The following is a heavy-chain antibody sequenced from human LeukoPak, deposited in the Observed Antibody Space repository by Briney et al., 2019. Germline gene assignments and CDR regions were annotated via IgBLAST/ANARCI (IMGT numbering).Heavy chain of an antibody. D-gene: IGHD3-10*01. CDR2: IYYSGST. CDR3: ARSRRSLINYIDY. CDR1: GGSISSYY. Sequence: SETLSLTCTVSGGSISSYYWSWIRQPPGKGLEWIGYIYYSGSTNYNPSLKSRVTISVDTSKNQFSLKLSSVTAADTAVYYCARSRRSLINYIDYWGQGTLVTVSS. J-gene: IGHJ4*02. V-gene: IGHV4-59*01.